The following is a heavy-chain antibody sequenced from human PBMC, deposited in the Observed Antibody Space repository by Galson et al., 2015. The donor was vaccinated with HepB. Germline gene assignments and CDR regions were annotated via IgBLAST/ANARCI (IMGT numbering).Heavy chain of an antibody. CDR3: ARVADADYGDHSRFDY. CDR2: ISDSGST. J-gene: IGHJ4*02. D-gene: IGHD4-17*01. V-gene: IGHV4-59*08. Sequence: TLSLTCHVSGGSISGYYWSWIRRPPGRGLEWIAYISDSGSTKYNPSLRSRVTISVDTPKNQFSLKLSSVTAADTAVYYCARVADADYGDHSRFDYWGQGTLVTVSS. CDR1: GGSISGYY.